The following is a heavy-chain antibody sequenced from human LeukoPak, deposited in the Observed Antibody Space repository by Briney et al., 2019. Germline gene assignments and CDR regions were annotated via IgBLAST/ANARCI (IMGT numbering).Heavy chain of an antibody. CDR2: ISAYNGNT. D-gene: IGHD3-22*01. Sequence: ASVKVSCKASGYTCTSYGISWVRQAPGQGLEWMGWISAYNGNTNYAQKLQGRVTMTTDTSTSTAYMELRSLRSDDTAVYYCARNYYDSSGYYLPDFDYWGQGTLVTVSS. CDR3: ARNYYDSSGYYLPDFDY. V-gene: IGHV1-18*01. CDR1: GYTCTSYG. J-gene: IGHJ4*02.